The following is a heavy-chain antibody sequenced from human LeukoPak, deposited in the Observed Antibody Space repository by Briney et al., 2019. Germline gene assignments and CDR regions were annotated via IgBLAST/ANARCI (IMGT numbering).Heavy chain of an antibody. J-gene: IGHJ4*02. D-gene: IGHD2-15*01. V-gene: IGHV3-53*01. CDR2: IYSGGST. CDR3: ARDARDSLAPDY. Sequence: GGSLRLSCAASGFTVSSNYMSWARQAPGKGLEWVSVIYSGGSTYYADSVKGRFTISRDNSKNTLYLQMNSLRAEDTAVYYCARDARDSLAPDYWGQGTLVTVSS. CDR1: GFTVSSNY.